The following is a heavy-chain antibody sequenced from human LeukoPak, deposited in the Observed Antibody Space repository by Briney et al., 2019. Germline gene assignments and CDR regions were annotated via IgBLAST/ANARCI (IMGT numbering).Heavy chain of an antibody. CDR3: ARLKYYYDSSGYRAEYFQH. CDR1: GGSISSYY. CDR2: IYHSGST. D-gene: IGHD3-22*01. J-gene: IGHJ1*01. Sequence: PSETLSLTCTVSGGSISSYYWSWIRQPPGKGLEWIGYIYHSGSTNYNPSLKSRVTISVDTSKNQLSLKLSSVTAADTAVYYCARLKYYYDSSGYRAEYFQHWGQGTLVTASS. V-gene: IGHV4-59*01.